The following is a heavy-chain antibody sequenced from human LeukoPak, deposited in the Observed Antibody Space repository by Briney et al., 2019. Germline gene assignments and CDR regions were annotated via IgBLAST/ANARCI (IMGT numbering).Heavy chain of an antibody. Sequence: PGGSLRLSCAASGFTLSNNWMSWVRQAPGKGLEWVANIKQDGSDKYYVDSVKGRFTISRDNSKNTLYLQMNSLRAEDTAVYYCARDLMVPGVRGVSYYFDYWGQGTLVTVSS. CDR1: GFTLSNNW. D-gene: IGHD3-10*01. CDR3: ARDLMVPGVRGVSYYFDY. V-gene: IGHV3-7*03. J-gene: IGHJ4*02. CDR2: IKQDGSDK.